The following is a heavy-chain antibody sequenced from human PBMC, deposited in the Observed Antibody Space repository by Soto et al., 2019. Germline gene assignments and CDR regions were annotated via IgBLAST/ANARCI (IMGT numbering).Heavy chain of an antibody. CDR1: GFSISDYW. J-gene: IGHJ4*02. D-gene: IGHD1-26*01. V-gene: IGHV3-7*01. CDR3: CHTWV. Sequence: EVQMVESGGGLVQPGGSLRLSCAASGFSISDYWMSWVRQAPGKGLEWVGNINEDGSEENYVDSVKGRFTISRDNARNSLYLQMNSLRVEDTAGYYCCHTWVGGQGTLVTVSS. CDR2: INEDGSEE.